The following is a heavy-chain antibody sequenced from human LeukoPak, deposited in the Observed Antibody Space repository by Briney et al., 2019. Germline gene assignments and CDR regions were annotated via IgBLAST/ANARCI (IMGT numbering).Heavy chain of an antibody. D-gene: IGHD6-19*01. J-gene: IGHJ4*02. CDR2: IYPGDSDT. Sequence: GESLKISCKGSGCSFTSYWIGWVRQMPGKGLEWMGIIYPGDSDTRYSPSFQGQVTISADKSISTAYLQWSSLKASDTAMYYCAKVPYSSGWPIDYWGQGTLVTVSS. CDR1: GCSFTSYW. V-gene: IGHV5-51*01. CDR3: AKVPYSSGWPIDY.